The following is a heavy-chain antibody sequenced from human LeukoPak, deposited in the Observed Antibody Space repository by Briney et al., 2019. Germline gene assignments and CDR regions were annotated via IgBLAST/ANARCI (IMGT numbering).Heavy chain of an antibody. CDR2: IIASGGTT. J-gene: IGHJ4*02. Sequence: GGSLRLSCTASGFPFSSYAMSWFRQTPGKGLEWVSSIIASGGTTYYADSVKGRFTISRDNSKNTVYLQMNTLRAGDTAIYYCAKGAGGSYGLYYFDYWGQGALVTVSS. V-gene: IGHV3-23*01. CDR1: GFPFSSYA. D-gene: IGHD3-10*01. CDR3: AKGAGGSYGLYYFDY.